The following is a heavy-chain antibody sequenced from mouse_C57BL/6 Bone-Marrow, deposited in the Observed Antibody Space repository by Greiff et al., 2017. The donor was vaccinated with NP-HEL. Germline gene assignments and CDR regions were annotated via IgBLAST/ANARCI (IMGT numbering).Heavy chain of an antibody. J-gene: IGHJ3*01. CDR2: ISDGGSYT. V-gene: IGHV5-4*01. CDR1: GFTFSSYA. CDR3: ARDQGYYDFAY. D-gene: IGHD2-4*01. Sequence: DVQLQESGGGLVKPGGSLKLSCAASGFTFSSYAMSWVRQTPEKRLEWVATISDGGSYTYYPDNVKGRFTISRDNAKNNLYLQMSHLKSEDTAMYYCARDQGYYDFAYWGQGTLVTVSA.